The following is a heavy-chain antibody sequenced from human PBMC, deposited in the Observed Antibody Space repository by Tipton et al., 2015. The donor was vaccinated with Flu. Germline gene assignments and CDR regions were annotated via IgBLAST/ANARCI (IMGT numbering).Heavy chain of an antibody. J-gene: IGHJ4*02. CDR3: ARAQSYPGKFDY. V-gene: IGHV4-30-4*01. Sequence: TLSLTCTVSGGSISSGDYYWSWIRQPPGKGLEWIGYIYYSGSTYYNPSLKSRVTISVDTSKNQFSLKLSSVTAADTAVYYCARAQSYPGKFDYGGQGALVAVSS. CDR1: GGSISSGDYY. CDR2: IYYSGST.